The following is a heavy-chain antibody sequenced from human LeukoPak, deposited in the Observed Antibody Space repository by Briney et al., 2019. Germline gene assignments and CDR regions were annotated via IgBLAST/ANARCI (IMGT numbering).Heavy chain of an antibody. D-gene: IGHD1-26*01. CDR1: GFTFSTLW. J-gene: IGHJ4*02. CDR2: IDKHGSGK. CDR3: ARDAGWGYYDL. Sequence: GGSLRLSCVASGFTFSTLWVTWVRQAPGKGLEWVANIDKHGSGKYYVDSVKGRFAISRDYASNSVFLQMDSLRAEDTSVYYCARDAGWGYYDLWGQGTPVTVSS. V-gene: IGHV3-7*01.